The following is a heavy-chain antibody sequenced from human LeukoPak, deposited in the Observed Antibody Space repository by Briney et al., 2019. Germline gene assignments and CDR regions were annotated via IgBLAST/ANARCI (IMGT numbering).Heavy chain of an antibody. CDR3: ARVTYYYGSGSYYYVNYYYYMDV. CDR1: GGSISSYY. D-gene: IGHD3-10*01. CDR2: IYYSGST. V-gene: IGHV4-59*01. Sequence: SETLSLTCTVSGGSISSYYWSWIRQPPGKGLAWIGYIYYSGSTNYNPSLKSRVTISVDTSKNQFSLKLSSVTAADTAVYYCARVTYYYGSGSYYYVNYYYYMDVWGKGTTVTVSS. J-gene: IGHJ6*03.